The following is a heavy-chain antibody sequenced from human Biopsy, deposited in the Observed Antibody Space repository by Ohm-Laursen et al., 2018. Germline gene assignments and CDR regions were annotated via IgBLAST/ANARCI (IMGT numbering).Heavy chain of an antibody. CDR1: GYTFTNYG. CDR3: ARDRWPHVTLLGLVVFDF. V-gene: IGHV1-18*01. D-gene: IGHD3-3*01. J-gene: IGHJ4*02. Sequence: ASVKVSCNASGYTFTNYGISWVRQAPGQGLEWMGWISPYNGDTDYAQKLQGRVTMTTDTSTSTAYMDLRNLRSDDTAVYYCARDRWPHVTLLGLVVFDFWGQGTLVIVSS. CDR2: ISPYNGDT.